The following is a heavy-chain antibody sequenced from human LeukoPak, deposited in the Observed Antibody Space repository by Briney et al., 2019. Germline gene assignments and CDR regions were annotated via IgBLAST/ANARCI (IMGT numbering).Heavy chain of an antibody. J-gene: IGHJ4*02. Sequence: GESLKISCKGSGYSFTSYWIGWVRQMPGKGLEWMGIIYPGDSDTRYSPSFQGQVTISADKSISTAYLQWSSLKASDTAMYYCASGYCSSTSCYTFDYWSQGTLVTVSS. D-gene: IGHD2-2*02. CDR1: GYSFTSYW. V-gene: IGHV5-51*01. CDR2: IYPGDSDT. CDR3: ASGYCSSTSCYTFDY.